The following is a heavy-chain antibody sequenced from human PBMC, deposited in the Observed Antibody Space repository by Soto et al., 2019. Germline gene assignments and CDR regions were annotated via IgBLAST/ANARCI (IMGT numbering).Heavy chain of an antibody. J-gene: IGHJ4*02. D-gene: IGHD2-21*02. Sequence: SETLSLTCTVSGGSISSYYWSWIRQPPGKGLEWIGYIYYSGSTNYNPSLKSRVTISVDTSKNQFSLKLSSVTAADTAVYYCARGVVVTAITFDYWGQGTLVTVSS. V-gene: IGHV4-59*01. CDR3: ARGVVVTAITFDY. CDR1: GGSISSYY. CDR2: IYYSGST.